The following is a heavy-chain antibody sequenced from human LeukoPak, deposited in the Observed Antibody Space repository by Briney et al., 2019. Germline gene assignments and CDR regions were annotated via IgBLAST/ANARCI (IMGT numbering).Heavy chain of an antibody. Sequence: SQTLSLTCTVSGASISSGGYYWSWIRQHPGKGLEWIGYIFYSGSTYYNPSLKSRVTISVDTSKNQFSLKLSSVTAADTAVYYCARDFQGITTFGVAPPGGFDPWGQGTLVIVSS. J-gene: IGHJ5*02. CDR1: GASISSGGYY. V-gene: IGHV4-31*03. CDR3: ARDFQGITTFGVAPPGGFDP. CDR2: IFYSGST. D-gene: IGHD3-3*01.